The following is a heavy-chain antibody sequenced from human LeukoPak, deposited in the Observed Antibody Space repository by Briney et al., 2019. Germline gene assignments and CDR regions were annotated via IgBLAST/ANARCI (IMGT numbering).Heavy chain of an antibody. CDR1: GGSIGGYY. J-gene: IGHJ6*03. D-gene: IGHD2-15*01. Sequence: SETLSLTCTVSGGSIGGYYWTWIRQPPGKGLEWVGYVDYSASTNYNPSLKSRVTISIDTSKNQFSLKLNSVTAADTAVYYCARLRGPKYYYYYMDAWGKGTTVTVSS. V-gene: IGHV4-59*01. CDR3: ARLRGPKYYYYYMDA. CDR2: VDYSAST.